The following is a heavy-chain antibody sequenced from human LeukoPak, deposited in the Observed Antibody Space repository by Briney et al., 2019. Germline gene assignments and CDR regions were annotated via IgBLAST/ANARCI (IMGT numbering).Heavy chain of an antibody. CDR2: VIPILGIA. V-gene: IGHV1-69*04. J-gene: IGHJ4*02. D-gene: IGHD1-26*01. CDR3: ARSGSESYPAPFDY. Sequence: ASVKVSSKASGGTSSIYATSSVRQAPGQGLEWRGRVIPILGIANSAQKFHGRVTITADKSTRTAHLELSRPRCEATALYYCARSGSESYPAPFDYCDQGDLVTVSS. CDR1: GGTSSIYA.